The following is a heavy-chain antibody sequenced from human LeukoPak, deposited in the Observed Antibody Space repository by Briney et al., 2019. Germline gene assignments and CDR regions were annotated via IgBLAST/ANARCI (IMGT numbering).Heavy chain of an antibody. D-gene: IGHD6-13*01. J-gene: IGHJ4*02. CDR1: GGSFSGYY. CDR3: ARRGSSSWYYFDY. Sequence: SETLSLTCAVYGGSFSGYYWSWIRQPPGKGLEWIGEINHSGSTNYNPSLKSRVTISVDTSKNQFSLKLSSVTAADTAVYYCARRGSSSWYYFDYWGQGTLVTVSS. CDR2: INHSGST. V-gene: IGHV4-34*01.